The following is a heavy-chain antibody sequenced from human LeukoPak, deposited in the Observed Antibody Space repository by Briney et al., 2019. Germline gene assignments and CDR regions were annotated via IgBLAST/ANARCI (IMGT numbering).Heavy chain of an antibody. CDR2: ISGSGGST. D-gene: IGHD3-22*01. Sequence: GGSLRLSCAASGFIFNNYGLIWVRQAPGKGLEWVSAISGSGGSTYYADSVKGRFTISRDNSKNTLYLQMNSLRAEDTAVYYCAKTRPYDILTGDSSGYYPTYFDYWGQGTLVTVSS. CDR1: GFIFNNYG. V-gene: IGHV3-23*01. CDR3: AKTRPYDILTGDSSGYYPTYFDY. J-gene: IGHJ4*02.